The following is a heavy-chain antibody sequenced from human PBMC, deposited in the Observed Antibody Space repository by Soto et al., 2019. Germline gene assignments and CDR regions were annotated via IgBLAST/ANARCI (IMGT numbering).Heavy chain of an antibody. V-gene: IGHV4-39*01. D-gene: IGHD6-19*01. J-gene: IGHJ4*02. CDR2: IYYGGST. Sequence: QLQLQESGPGLVKPSETLSLTCTVSGGSISTSSYYWGWIRQPPGKGLEYIASIYYGGSTYYSPSLKSRVTISVDTSKNQFYLKLSSVTAADTAMYYCARLKKYSIGWCDYWGQGTLVTVSS. CDR3: ARLKKYSIGWCDY. CDR1: GGSISTSSYY.